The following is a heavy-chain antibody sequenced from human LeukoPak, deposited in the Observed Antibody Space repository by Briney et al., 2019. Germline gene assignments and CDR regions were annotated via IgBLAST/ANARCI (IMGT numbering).Heavy chain of an antibody. V-gene: IGHV1-18*01. CDR3: ARVPGGVRGVINWFDP. D-gene: IGHD3-10*01. Sequence: ASVKVSCKASGYTFTSYGISWVRQAPGQGLEWMGWISAYNGNTNYAQKLQGRVTMTTDTSTSTAYMELRSLRSDDTAVYYCARVPGGVRGVINWFDPWGQGTLVTVSS. J-gene: IGHJ5*02. CDR2: ISAYNGNT. CDR1: GYTFTSYG.